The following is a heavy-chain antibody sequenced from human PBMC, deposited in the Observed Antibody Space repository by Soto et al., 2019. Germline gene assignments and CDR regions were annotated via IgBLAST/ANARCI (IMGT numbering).Heavy chain of an antibody. CDR1: GGSVNSGTDY. D-gene: IGHD6-25*01. J-gene: IGHJ6*02. V-gene: IGHV4-61*01. CDR2: TSNSGSA. CDR3: AGEVAAAGTNYGMDV. Sequence: SETLSLTCTVSGGSVNSGTDYWSWIRQPPGKGLEWIGYTSNSGSAKYNPSLKSRVTITTDMSENQVSLKLSSVTAADSAVYYCAGEVAAAGTNYGMDVWGQGTTVTVSS.